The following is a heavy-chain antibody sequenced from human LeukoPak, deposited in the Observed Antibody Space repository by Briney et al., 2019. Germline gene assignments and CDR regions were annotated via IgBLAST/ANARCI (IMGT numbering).Heavy chain of an antibody. CDR3: ARSSGKNSCFDP. CDR1: GGSISSGDYY. J-gene: IGHJ5*02. D-gene: IGHD4-23*01. CDR2: IYYSGST. Sequence: SQTLSLTCTVSGGSISSGDYYWSWIRQPPGMGLEWIGSIYYSGSTYYNPSLKSRVTISVDTSKNQFSLKLSSVTAADTAVYYCARSSGKNSCFDPWGQGTLVTVSS. V-gene: IGHV4-30-2*03.